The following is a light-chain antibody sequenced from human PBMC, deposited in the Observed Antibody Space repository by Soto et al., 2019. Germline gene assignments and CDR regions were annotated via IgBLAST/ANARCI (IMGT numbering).Light chain of an antibody. Sequence: EIVLAQSPGTLSLSPGERAALSCRASQSVSSYLAWYHQKPGQAPRLLIYGASTRATGIPARFSGSGSGTEFTLTINSLQSEDFAVYYCQQYNNWPRTFGQGTKVDI. V-gene: IGKV3-15*01. CDR3: QQYNNWPRT. J-gene: IGKJ1*01. CDR2: GAS. CDR1: QSVSSY.